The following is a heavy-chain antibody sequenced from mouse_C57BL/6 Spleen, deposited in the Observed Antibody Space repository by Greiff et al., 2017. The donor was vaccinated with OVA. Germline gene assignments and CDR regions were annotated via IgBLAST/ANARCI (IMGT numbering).Heavy chain of an antibody. Sequence: QVQLQQPGAELVRPGSSVKLSRKASGYTFTSYWMHWVKQRPIQGLEWIGNIDPSDSETHYNQKFKDKATLTVDKSSSTAYMQLSSLTSGDSAVYYCARSVYDYDEGAWFAYWGQGTLVTVSA. CDR2: IDPSDSET. D-gene: IGHD2-4*01. V-gene: IGHV1-52*01. CDR3: ARSVYDYDEGAWFAY. CDR1: GYTFTSYW. J-gene: IGHJ3*01.